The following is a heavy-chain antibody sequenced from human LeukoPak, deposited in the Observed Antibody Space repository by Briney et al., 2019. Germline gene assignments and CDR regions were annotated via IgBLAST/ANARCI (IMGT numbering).Heavy chain of an antibody. V-gene: IGHV3-9*01. CDR1: GFTFDDYA. J-gene: IGHJ6*02. Sequence: GRSLRLSCAASGFTFDDYAMHWVRQAPGKGLEWVSGISWNSGSIGYADSVKGRFTISRDNAKNSLFLQMNSLRAEDTAVYYCARGHYGMDVWGQGTTVTVSS. CDR2: ISWNSGSI. CDR3: ARGHYGMDV.